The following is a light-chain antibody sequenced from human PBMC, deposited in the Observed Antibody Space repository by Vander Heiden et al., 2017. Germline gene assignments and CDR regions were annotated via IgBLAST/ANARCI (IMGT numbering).Light chain of an antibody. V-gene: IGLV2-23*01. Sequence: QSALTQPASVSGSPGQSITISCTGTSSHVGSYNLVSWYQQHPGKAPKLMMYEGNKRPSGVSNRFSGSKSGNTASLTISGLQAEDEADYYCCSYAGSGTYVFGTGTKVTVL. CDR2: EGN. J-gene: IGLJ1*01. CDR3: CSYAGSGTYV. CDR1: SSHVGSYNL.